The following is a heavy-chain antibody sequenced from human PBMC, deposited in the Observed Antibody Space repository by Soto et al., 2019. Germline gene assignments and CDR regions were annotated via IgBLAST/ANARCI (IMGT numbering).Heavy chain of an antibody. V-gene: IGHV4-39*01. CDR3: AAYYDFWSGYNENWFDP. J-gene: IGHJ5*02. CDR2: IYYSGST. D-gene: IGHD3-3*01. Sequence: QLQLQESGPGLVKPSETLSLTCTVSGGSISSSSYYWGWIRQPPGKGLEWIGSIYYSGSTYYNPSLKSRVTISVDTSKNQFSLKLSSVTAADTAVYYCAAYYDFWSGYNENWFDPWGQGTLVTVSS. CDR1: GGSISSSSYY.